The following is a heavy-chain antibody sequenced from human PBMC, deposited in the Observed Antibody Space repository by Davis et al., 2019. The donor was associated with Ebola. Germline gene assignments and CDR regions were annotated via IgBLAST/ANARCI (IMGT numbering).Heavy chain of an antibody. D-gene: IGHD2-8*01. Sequence: PSETLSLTCTVSGGSISSSSYYWGWIRQPPGKGLEWIGSIYYSGSTYYNPSLKSRVTISVDTSKNQFSLKLSSVTAADTAVYYCATLLMVYARYWGQGTLVTVSS. V-gene: IGHV4-39*01. CDR3: ATLLMVYARY. CDR1: GGSISSSSYY. J-gene: IGHJ4*02. CDR2: IYYSGST.